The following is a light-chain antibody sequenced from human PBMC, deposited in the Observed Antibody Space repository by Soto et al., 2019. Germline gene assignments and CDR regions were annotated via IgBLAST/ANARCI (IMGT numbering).Light chain of an antibody. Sequence: EIVLTQSPSTLSASVGDRATLTCRASQSVSSCVAWYQQKPGQAPKLLIYDASNIESGVPARFSGSGSGTEFTLTISSLEPDDFAVYYCQHRSSWTYTFGQGTKLEIK. CDR1: QSVSSC. CDR3: QHRSSWTYT. CDR2: DAS. V-gene: IGKV3-11*01. J-gene: IGKJ2*01.